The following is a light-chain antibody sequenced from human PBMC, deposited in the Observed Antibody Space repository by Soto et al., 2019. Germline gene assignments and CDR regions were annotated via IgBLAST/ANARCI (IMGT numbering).Light chain of an antibody. Sequence: EIVLTQSPGTLSLSPGERATLSCRASQSVSNSFLAWYQQKPGQAPRLLIFGASSRATGIPDRFSGSGSGTDFTLIISRLETEDFATYYCQQTLSFPPTCGHWTKV. CDR1: QSVSNSF. J-gene: IGKJ1*01. V-gene: IGKV3-20*01. CDR2: GAS. CDR3: QQTLSFPPT.